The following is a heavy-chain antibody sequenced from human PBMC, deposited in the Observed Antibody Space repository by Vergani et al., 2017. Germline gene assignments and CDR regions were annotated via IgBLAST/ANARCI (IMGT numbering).Heavy chain of an antibody. Sequence: VQLLESGGGFVQPGGSLRLSCAASGFTFSSYAMHWVRQAPGKGLEWVAVISYDGSNKYYADSVKGRFTISRDNSKNTLYLQMNSLRAEDTAVYYCARDSGYCSSTSCRGGYYYMDVWGKXP. D-gene: IGHD2-2*03. V-gene: IGHV3-30-3*01. J-gene: IGHJ6*03. CDR3: ARDSGYCSSTSCRGGYYYMDV. CDR2: ISYDGSNK. CDR1: GFTFSSYA.